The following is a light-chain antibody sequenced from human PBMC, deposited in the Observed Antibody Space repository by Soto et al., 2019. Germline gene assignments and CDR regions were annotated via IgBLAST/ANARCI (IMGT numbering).Light chain of an antibody. Sequence: DIQVTQSPSTLSAYVGDRVTITCRASQSISSWLAWYQQKPGKAPKLLIYKASTLKSGVPSRFSGSGSGTEFTLTISSLQPEDFATYYCQQSYSTPRTFGQRTKVDIK. J-gene: IGKJ1*01. CDR1: QSISSW. CDR2: KAS. CDR3: QQSYSTPRT. V-gene: IGKV1-5*03.